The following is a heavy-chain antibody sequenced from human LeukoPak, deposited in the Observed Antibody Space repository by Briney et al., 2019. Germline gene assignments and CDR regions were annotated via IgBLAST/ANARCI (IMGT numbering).Heavy chain of an antibody. V-gene: IGHV4-34*01. CDR1: GGPFSGYY. CDR2: INQSGST. J-gene: IGHJ2*01. D-gene: IGHD2-21*02. Sequence: PSETLSPTCAVYGGPFSGYYWSWIRHPPGKWLEWIGEINQSGSTTYKPSLKGRVTISVDTSKTQFSLNLSSGTAPETAVYYCARGKEYCGGDCFSRWYFDLWGRGTLVTVSS. CDR3: ARGKEYCGGDCFSRWYFDL.